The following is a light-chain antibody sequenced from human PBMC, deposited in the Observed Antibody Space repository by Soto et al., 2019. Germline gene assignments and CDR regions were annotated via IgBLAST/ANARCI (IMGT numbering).Light chain of an antibody. J-gene: IGLJ1*01. CDR2: DVG. Sequence: QSALTQPASVSGSPGQSIAISCTGTSSDVGAYNYVSWYQQHPGNAPKLIIYDVGSRPSGVSNRFSGSKSGNTASLTISGLQADDEADYYCSSFTSNTTEVFVTGTKLTVL. CDR1: SSDVGAYNY. V-gene: IGLV2-14*01. CDR3: SSFTSNTTEV.